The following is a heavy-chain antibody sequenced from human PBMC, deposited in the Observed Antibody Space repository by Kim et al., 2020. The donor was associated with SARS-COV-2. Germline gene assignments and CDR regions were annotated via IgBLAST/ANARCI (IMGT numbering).Heavy chain of an antibody. CDR1: GYTFTSYA. D-gene: IGHD3-3*01. Sequence: ASVKVSCKASGYTFTSYAMHWVRQAPGQRLEWMGWINAGNGNTKYSQKFQGRVTITRDTSASTAYMELSSLRSEDTAVYYCARSFVLRFLEWPPQQHGMDVWGQGTTVTVSS. CDR2: INAGNGNT. V-gene: IGHV1-3*01. J-gene: IGHJ6*02. CDR3: ARSFVLRFLEWPPQQHGMDV.